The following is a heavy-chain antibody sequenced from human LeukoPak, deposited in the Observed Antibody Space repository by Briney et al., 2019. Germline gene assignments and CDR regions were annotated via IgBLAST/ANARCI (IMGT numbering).Heavy chain of an antibody. V-gene: IGHV3-9*01. J-gene: IGHJ4*02. Sequence: GRSLRLSCAASGFTFDDYAMHWVRQALGKCLEWVSGISWNSGSIGYADSVKGRFTISRDNAKNSLYLQMNSLRAEDTAVYYCAREQSDYAGGVDYWGQGTLVTVSS. CDR3: AREQSDYAGGVDY. D-gene: IGHD4-17*01. CDR2: ISWNSGSI. CDR1: GFTFDDYA.